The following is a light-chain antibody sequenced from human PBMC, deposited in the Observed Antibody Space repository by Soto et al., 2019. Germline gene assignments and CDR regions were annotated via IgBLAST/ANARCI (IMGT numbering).Light chain of an antibody. V-gene: IGKV1-5*01. CDR2: DAS. Sequence: DIQMTQSPSTLSASVGDRVTITCRASQSISSWLAWYQQKPGKAPKLLIYDASSLESGVPSRFSGSGSGTEFTLTSSSRQPDAVATSYCKEYNSYWTFGQGTKVEIK. J-gene: IGKJ1*01. CDR3: KEYNSYWT. CDR1: QSISSW.